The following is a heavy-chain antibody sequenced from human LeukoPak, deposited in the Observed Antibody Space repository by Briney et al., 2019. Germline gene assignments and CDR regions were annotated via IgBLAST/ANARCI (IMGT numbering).Heavy chain of an antibody. D-gene: IGHD1-1*01. Sequence: ASVKVSCKVSGYTLTELPMHWVRQAPGKGLEWMGGFDPEDGETIYAQKFQGRVTMTEDTSTDTAYMELSSLRSEDTAVYYCATLNWNDGRNAFDIWGQGTMVTVSS. CDR3: ATLNWNDGRNAFDI. V-gene: IGHV1-24*01. CDR2: FDPEDGET. J-gene: IGHJ3*02. CDR1: GYTLTELP.